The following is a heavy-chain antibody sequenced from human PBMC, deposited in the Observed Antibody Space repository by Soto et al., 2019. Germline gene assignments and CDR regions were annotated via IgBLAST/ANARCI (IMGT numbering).Heavy chain of an antibody. J-gene: IGHJ6*02. CDR3: ARGRSIRVLRYFDWAKDV. CDR1: GYSFTSYW. D-gene: IGHD3-9*01. Sequence: GESLKISCKGSGYSFTSYWISWVRQMPGKGLEWMGRIDPSDSYTNHSPSFQGHVTISADKSISTAYLQWSSLKASDTAMYYCARGRSIRVLRYFDWAKDVWGQGTTVTVSS. V-gene: IGHV5-10-1*01. CDR2: IDPSDSYT.